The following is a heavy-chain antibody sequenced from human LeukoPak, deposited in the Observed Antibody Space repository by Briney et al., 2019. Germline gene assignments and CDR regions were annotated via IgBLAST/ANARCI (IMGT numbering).Heavy chain of an antibody. J-gene: IGHJ4*02. V-gene: IGHV4-39*07. D-gene: IGHD2-15*01. CDR3: AREDCSGGSCYSY. Sequence: KPSETLSLTCTVSGGSISSSSYYWGWIRQPPGKGLEWIGSIYYSGSTNYNPSLKSRVTISVDTSKNQFSLKLSSVTAADTAVYYCAREDCSGGSCYSYWGQGTLVTVSS. CDR1: GGSISSSSYY. CDR2: IYYSGST.